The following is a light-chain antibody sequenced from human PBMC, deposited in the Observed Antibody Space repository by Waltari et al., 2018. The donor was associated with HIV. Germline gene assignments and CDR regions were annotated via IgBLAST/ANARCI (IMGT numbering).Light chain of an antibody. CDR1: QSVLYSSNNKNY. J-gene: IGKJ2*01. CDR2: WAS. V-gene: IGKV4-1*01. CDR3: QQYYSIPYT. Sequence: DIVMTQSPDSLAVSLGERATINCKSSQSVLYSSNNKNYLGWDQQKPGQPPKLLIYWASTRESGVPDRFSGSGSETDFTLTISSLRAEDVAVYYCQQYYSIPYTFGQGTKLEIK.